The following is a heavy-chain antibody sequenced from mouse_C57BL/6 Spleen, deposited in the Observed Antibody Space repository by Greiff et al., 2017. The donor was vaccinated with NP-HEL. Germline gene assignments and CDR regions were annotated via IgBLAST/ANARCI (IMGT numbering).Heavy chain of an antibody. CDR1: GYTFTSYW. Sequence: VQLQQPGAELVRPGSSVKLSCKASGYTFTSYWMHWVKQRPIQGLEWIGNIDPSDSETHYNQKFKDKATLTVDKSSSTAYMQLSSLTSEDSAVYYCARAPYYGSSYWYFDVWGTGTTVTVSS. J-gene: IGHJ1*03. V-gene: IGHV1-52*01. D-gene: IGHD1-1*01. CDR2: IDPSDSET. CDR3: ARAPYYGSSYWYFDV.